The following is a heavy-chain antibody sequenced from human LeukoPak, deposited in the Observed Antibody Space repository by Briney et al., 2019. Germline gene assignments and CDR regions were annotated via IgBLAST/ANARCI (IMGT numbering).Heavy chain of an antibody. Sequence: PSETLSLTCTVSGGSISSNYWNWIRQPPGKGLEWIGYIFSSGSTNYNPSLRSRVTISVDTSKNQFSLKLSSVTAADTAVYYCARGPYYFDYWGQGTLVTVSS. CDR2: IFSSGST. V-gene: IGHV4-59*01. CDR3: ARGPYYFDY. J-gene: IGHJ4*02. CDR1: GGSISSNY.